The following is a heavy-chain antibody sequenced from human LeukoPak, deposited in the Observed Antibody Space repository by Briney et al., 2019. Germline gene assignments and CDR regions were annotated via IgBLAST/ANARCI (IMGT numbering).Heavy chain of an antibody. CDR2: IGSSSSTI. V-gene: IGHV3-48*01. D-gene: IGHD4-11*01. J-gene: IGHJ6*03. CDR3: ARGLSYSNYFYYYYYMDV. Sequence: PGGSLRLSCAASGFTFSSYSMNWVRQAPGKGLEWVSYIGSSSSTIYYADSVKGRFTISRDNAKNSLYLQMNSLRAEDTTVYYCARGLSYSNYFYYYYYMDVWGKGTTVTVSS. CDR1: GFTFSSYS.